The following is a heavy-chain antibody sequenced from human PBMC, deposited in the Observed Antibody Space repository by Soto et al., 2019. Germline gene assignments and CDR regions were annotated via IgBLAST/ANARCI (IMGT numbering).Heavy chain of an antibody. V-gene: IGHV4-30-4*01. CDR3: ARGGTHKYDFWSGYRTYNWFDP. D-gene: IGHD3-3*01. CDR1: GGSISSGDYY. CDR2: IYYSGST. Sequence: SETLSLTCTVSGGSISSGDYYWSWIRQPPGKGLEWIGYIYYSGSTYYNPSLKSRVTISVDTSKNQFSLKLSSVTAADTAVYYCARGGTHKYDFWSGYRTYNWFDPWGRGTLVTVSS. J-gene: IGHJ5*02.